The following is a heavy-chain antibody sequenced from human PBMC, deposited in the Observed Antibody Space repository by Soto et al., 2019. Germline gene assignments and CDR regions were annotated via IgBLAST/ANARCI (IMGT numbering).Heavy chain of an antibody. Sequence: QVQLQQWGAGLLKPSETLSLTCAVYGGSFSGYYWSWIRQPPGKGLEWIGEINHSGSTNYNPSLKSRVTISVDTSKNQYSLTLSSVTAADTAVYYCARGSTSYCSSTSCYVPNDYWGQGTLVTVSS. CDR1: GGSFSGYY. J-gene: IGHJ4*02. CDR3: ARGSTSYCSSTSCYVPNDY. D-gene: IGHD2-2*01. V-gene: IGHV4-34*01. CDR2: INHSGST.